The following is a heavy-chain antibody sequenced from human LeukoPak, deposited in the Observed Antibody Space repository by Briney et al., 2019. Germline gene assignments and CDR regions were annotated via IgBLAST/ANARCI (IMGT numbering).Heavy chain of an antibody. V-gene: IGHV4-34*01. Sequence: SETLSLTCAVYGGSFSGYYWSWIRQPPGKGLEWIGEINHSGSTNYNPSLKSRVTISVDTSKNQFSLKLSSVTAADTAVYYCARVSAAGTIYYFDYWGQGTLVTVSS. CDR2: INHSGST. J-gene: IGHJ4*02. CDR1: GGSFSGYY. CDR3: ARVSAAGTIYYFDY. D-gene: IGHD6-13*01.